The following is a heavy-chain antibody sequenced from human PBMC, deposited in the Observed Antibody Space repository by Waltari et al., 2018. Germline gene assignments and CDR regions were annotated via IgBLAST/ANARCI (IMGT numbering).Heavy chain of an antibody. Sequence: QVQLVESGGGVVQPGRSLRLSCAASEFTFSSYAMHWVRQAPGKGLEWVAVISYNGRNIYYVDSVKGRFTISRDNSQKLLYLQMNSQRPEDTAVYYCARDYCDRTNCHGMDVWGQGTTVTVSS. CDR3: ARDYCDRTNCHGMDV. V-gene: IGHV3-30*04. CDR2: ISYNGRNI. J-gene: IGHJ6*02. D-gene: IGHD3-22*01. CDR1: EFTFSSYA.